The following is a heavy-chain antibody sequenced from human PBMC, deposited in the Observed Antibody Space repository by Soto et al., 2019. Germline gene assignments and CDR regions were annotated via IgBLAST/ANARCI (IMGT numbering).Heavy chain of an antibody. CDR2: IRTISSAI. J-gene: IGHJ4*02. CDR1: GFTFSDYP. CDR3: ARETPSFDS. V-gene: IGHV3-48*02. D-gene: IGHD2-15*01. Sequence: QLVESGGGLVQPGGSLRLSCAASGFTFSDYPMNWVRQAPGKGLEWVSSIRTISSAIYFADSVRGRFTISRDTARNSLYLQMTSRRDEDTAVYYCARETPSFDSWGQGTLVTVSS.